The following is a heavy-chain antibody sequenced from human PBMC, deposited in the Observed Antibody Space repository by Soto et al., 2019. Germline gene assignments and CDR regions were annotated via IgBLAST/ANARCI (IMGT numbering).Heavy chain of an antibody. CDR2: IYHSGTT. Sequence: TSETLSLTCAVSGFSISSGYFWGWIRQPPGKGPEWLGSIYHSGTTYYNPSVKGRVTISVDTSKNQFSLKMSSVTAADTAVYYCARDNSGYYWFDPWGQGTLVTVSS. V-gene: IGHV4-38-2*02. D-gene: IGHD3-22*01. CDR1: GFSISSGYF. J-gene: IGHJ5*02. CDR3: ARDNSGYYWFDP.